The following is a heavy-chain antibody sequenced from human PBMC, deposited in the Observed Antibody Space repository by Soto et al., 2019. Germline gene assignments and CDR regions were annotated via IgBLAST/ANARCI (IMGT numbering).Heavy chain of an antibody. Sequence: QVQLQESGPGLVKPSQTLSLTCTVSACSISSGGYYWSWIRQHPEKGLDWIGYINYSWSTYYNPSLKSRVTISLDSSKNQFSLKLRSVTAADTAVYYCARELRSVEDAFDIWGQGTMVTVSS. CDR3: ARELRSVEDAFDI. CDR1: ACSISSGGYY. D-gene: IGHD2-15*01. V-gene: IGHV4-31*03. J-gene: IGHJ3*02. CDR2: INYSWST.